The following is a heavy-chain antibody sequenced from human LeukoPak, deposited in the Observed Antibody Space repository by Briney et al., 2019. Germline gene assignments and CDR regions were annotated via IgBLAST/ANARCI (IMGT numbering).Heavy chain of an antibody. V-gene: IGHV3-30-3*01. CDR2: ISYDVSNK. D-gene: IGHD3-10*01. Sequence: PGGSLRLSCAASGFTFSSYAMHWVRQAPGKGLEWVAVISYDVSNKYYADSVKGRFTISRDNSKNTLYLQMNSLRAEDTAVYYCARDKIYRYYYGSGSYSNWFDPWGQGTLVTVSS. CDR1: GFTFSSYA. J-gene: IGHJ5*02. CDR3: ARDKIYRYYYGSGSYSNWFDP.